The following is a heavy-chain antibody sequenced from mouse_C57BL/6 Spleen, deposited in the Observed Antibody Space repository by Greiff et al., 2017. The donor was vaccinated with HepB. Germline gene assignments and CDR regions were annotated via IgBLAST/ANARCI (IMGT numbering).Heavy chain of an antibody. V-gene: IGHV1-47*01. CDR3: ARGSYYGSSYRYFDV. Sequence: VKLQQSGAELVKPGASVKMSCKASGYTFTTYPIEWMKQNHGKSLEWIGNFHPYNDDTKYNEKFKGKATLTVEKSSSTVYLELSRLTSDDSAVYYCARGSYYGSSYRYFDVWGTGTTVTVSS. D-gene: IGHD1-1*01. CDR2: FHPYNDDT. CDR1: GYTFTTYP. J-gene: IGHJ1*03.